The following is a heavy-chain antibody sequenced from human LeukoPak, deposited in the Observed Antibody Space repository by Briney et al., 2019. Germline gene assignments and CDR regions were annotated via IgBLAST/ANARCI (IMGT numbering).Heavy chain of an antibody. D-gene: IGHD6-13*01. CDR2: IIPIFGTA. CDR1: GGTFRNYA. V-gene: IGHV1-69*05. CDR3: AILPIRIAAAAPDY. Sequence: ASVRVSCKASGGTFRNYAISWVRQAPGQGLEWMGGIIPIFGTADYAQKFQGGVTMTRDMSTSTVYMELSSLRSEDTAVYYCAILPIRIAAAAPDYWGQGTLVTVSS. J-gene: IGHJ4*02.